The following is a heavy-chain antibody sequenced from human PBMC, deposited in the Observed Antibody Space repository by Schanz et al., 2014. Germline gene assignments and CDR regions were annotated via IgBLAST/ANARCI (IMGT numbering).Heavy chain of an antibody. CDR1: GGSISSGESY. Sequence: QLQLQESGPGLVKPSETLSLTCTVSGGSISSGESYWGWIRQSPEEGLQYIGSVYFSGTTAYSPSRKGRVTTSLDTSKNQFSLMLTSVTAADTAVYFCARHGGYYDVLNSFDIWGQGTLVTVSS. CDR3: ARHGGYYDVLNSFDI. D-gene: IGHD3-16*01. V-gene: IGHV4-39*01. CDR2: VYFSGTT. J-gene: IGHJ5*02.